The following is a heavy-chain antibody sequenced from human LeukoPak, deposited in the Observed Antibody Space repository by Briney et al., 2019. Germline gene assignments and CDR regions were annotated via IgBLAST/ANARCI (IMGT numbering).Heavy chain of an antibody. CDR3: ARVGEGAAKD. CDR1: GFTFSNYR. J-gene: IGHJ4*02. Sequence: GGSLRLSCAASGFTFSNYRMNWVRQAPGKGLEWVSSIGSSSSGHIYYTDSVKGRFTISRDNAKNALYLQMNRLRAEDTAVYYCARVGEGAAKDWGQGTLVTVSS. CDR2: IGSSSSGHI. V-gene: IGHV3-21*04. D-gene: IGHD1-26*01.